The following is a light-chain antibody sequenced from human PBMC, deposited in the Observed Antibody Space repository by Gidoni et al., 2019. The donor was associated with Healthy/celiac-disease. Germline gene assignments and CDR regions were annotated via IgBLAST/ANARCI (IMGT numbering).Light chain of an antibody. V-gene: IGKV1-13*02. CDR2: DAS. Sequence: GDRVTITCRASQGISSALAWYQQKPGKAPKLLIYDASSLESGVPSRFSGSGSGTDFTLTISSLQPEDFATYYCQQFHSYPHQDTFGQGTKLEIK. CDR1: QGISSA. CDR3: QQFHSYPHQDT. J-gene: IGKJ2*01.